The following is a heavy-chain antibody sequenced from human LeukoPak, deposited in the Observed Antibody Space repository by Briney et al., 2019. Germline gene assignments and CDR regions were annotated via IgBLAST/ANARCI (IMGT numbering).Heavy chain of an antibody. CDR2: IYYSGST. CDR3: ARGSAVVAGADFDF. CDR1: GGSISSGDYY. Sequence: SETLSLTCTVSGGSISSGDYYWSWIRQPPGKGLEWIGYIYYSGSTYYNPSLKSRVTISVDTSKNEFSLNVSSVTAADTAMYYCARGSAVVAGADFDFWGQGTLVSVSS. D-gene: IGHD6-13*01. J-gene: IGHJ4*02. V-gene: IGHV4-30-4*01.